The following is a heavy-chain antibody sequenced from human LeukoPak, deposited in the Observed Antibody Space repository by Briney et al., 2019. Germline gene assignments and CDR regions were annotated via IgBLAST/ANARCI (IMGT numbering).Heavy chain of an antibody. V-gene: IGHV3-53*01. J-gene: IGHJ3*02. CDR1: GFTVTNNY. D-gene: IGHD2-21*02. Sequence: GGSLRLPCAVSGFTVTNNYMSWVRQAPGKGLEWVSGIYSGGNTYYADSVKGLFTISRDNSENTLYLQMNSLGAEDTAVYYCARGGGAYCGGDCWRAFDIWGQGTMVTVSS. CDR2: IYSGGNT. CDR3: ARGGGAYCGGDCWRAFDI.